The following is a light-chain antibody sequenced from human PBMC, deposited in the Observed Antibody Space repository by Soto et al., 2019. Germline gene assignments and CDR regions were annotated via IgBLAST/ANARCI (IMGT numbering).Light chain of an antibody. CDR2: DAS. J-gene: IGKJ2*01. Sequence: DIQMTQTPSTLSASVGDRVTITCRATEYIGYFLAWYQQAPGKAPQLLISDASKLQSGVPSRFSGSRAGTEFTLTITSLQADDFATYYCQHYKSFPYTFGPGTKLDI. CDR1: EYIGYF. CDR3: QHYKSFPYT. V-gene: IGKV1-5*01.